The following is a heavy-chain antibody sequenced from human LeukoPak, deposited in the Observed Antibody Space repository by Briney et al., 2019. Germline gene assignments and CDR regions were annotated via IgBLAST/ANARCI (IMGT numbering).Heavy chain of an antibody. CDR2: IYYSGST. V-gene: IGHV4-59*01. Sequence: SETLSLTCTVSGGSISSYYWSWIRQPPGKGLEWIGSIYYSGSTNYNPSLKSRVTISVDTSKNQFSLKLSSVTAADTAVYYCARAKVGQQLTYWGQGTLVTVSS. CDR1: GGSISSYY. CDR3: ARAKVGQQLTY. D-gene: IGHD6-13*01. J-gene: IGHJ4*02.